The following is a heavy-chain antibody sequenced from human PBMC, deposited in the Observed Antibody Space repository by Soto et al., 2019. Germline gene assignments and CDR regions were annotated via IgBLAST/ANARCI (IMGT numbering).Heavy chain of an antibody. CDR2: INPNSGGT. V-gene: IGHV1-2*02. Sequence: QVQLVQSGAEVKKPGASVKVSCKASGYTFTGYYMHWVRQAPGQGLEWMGWINPNSGGTNYAQKFQGRVTMTRDTSISTAYMELSRLRSDDTAVYYCASFKTPRVGATDDAFDIWGQGTMVTVSS. CDR1: GYTFTGYY. D-gene: IGHD1-26*01. J-gene: IGHJ3*02. CDR3: ASFKTPRVGATDDAFDI.